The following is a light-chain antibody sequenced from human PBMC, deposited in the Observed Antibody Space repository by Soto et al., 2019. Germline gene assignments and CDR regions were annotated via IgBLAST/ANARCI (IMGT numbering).Light chain of an antibody. CDR1: QSVRSSY. CDR3: QQYGSSPT. Sequence: EIVLTQSPGTLSLSPGERATLSCRASQSVRSSYLAWYQQKPGQAPRLLIYGASSKATGIPDRFSGSGSGTDFTFTISRLEAEDFAVYYCQQYGSSPTFGGGTKVEIK. J-gene: IGKJ4*01. CDR2: GAS. V-gene: IGKV3-20*01.